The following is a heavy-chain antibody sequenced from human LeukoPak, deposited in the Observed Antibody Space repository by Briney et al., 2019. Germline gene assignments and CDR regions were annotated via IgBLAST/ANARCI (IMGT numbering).Heavy chain of an antibody. Sequence: GGSLRLSCAASGFTFSNFALYWVRQAPGKGLEWVTVISSDGSYKYYADSVKGRFTISRDNSKNTVYLQMNGLRDEDTAVYYCARAPPDSWIDNWGQGTLVTVSS. J-gene: IGHJ4*02. V-gene: IGHV3-30*04. CDR1: GFTFSNFA. CDR2: ISSDGSYK. CDR3: ARAPPDSWIDN. D-gene: IGHD6-13*01.